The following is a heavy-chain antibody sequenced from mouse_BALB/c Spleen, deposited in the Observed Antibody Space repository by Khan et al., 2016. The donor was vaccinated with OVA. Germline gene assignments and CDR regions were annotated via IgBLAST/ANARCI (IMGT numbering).Heavy chain of an antibody. CDR2: ISYSDST. D-gene: IGHD1-1*01. V-gene: IGHV3-2*02. J-gene: IGHJ2*01. Sequence: DVKLQESGPGLVKPSQSLSLTCTVTGYSITSNYAWNWIRQFPGNKLEWMGYISYSDSTSYNPSLKRRISITRDTSQNQFFLQLNSVTTEDTATYYCARGNYYGYYFDYWGQGTTLTVSS. CDR1: GYSITSNYA. CDR3: ARGNYYGYYFDY.